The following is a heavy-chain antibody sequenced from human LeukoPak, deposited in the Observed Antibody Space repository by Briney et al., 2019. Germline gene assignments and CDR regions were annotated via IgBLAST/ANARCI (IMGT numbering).Heavy chain of an antibody. J-gene: IGHJ3*02. CDR1: GGSISTSY. D-gene: IGHD2-15*01. V-gene: IGHV4-59*01. Sequence: PSETLSLTCTVSGGSISTSYWSWIRQPPGKGLEWIGYIYYSGSTNYNPSLKSRVTISVDTPKNQFSLKLSSVTAADTAVYYCARGPQYCSDGSCYSYAFDIWGQGTMVTVSS. CDR2: IYYSGST. CDR3: ARGPQYCSDGSCYSYAFDI.